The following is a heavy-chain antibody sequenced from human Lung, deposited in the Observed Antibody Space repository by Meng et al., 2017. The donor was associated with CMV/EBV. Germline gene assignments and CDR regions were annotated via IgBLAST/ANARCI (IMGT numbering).Heavy chain of an antibody. CDR1: GYTFIGYS. J-gene: IGHJ4*02. Sequence: ASXXVSCKASGYTFIGYSLHWVREDPGEGRQWMGMIDGRSGATKYAQKSESRVTMTRYTSTNTVALEVGGRRFDDTAIYYCARGYLPSHFSESDVDFWGQGTLVTVSS. CDR2: IDGRSGAT. D-gene: IGHD5-18*01. CDR3: ARGYLPSHFSESDVDF. V-gene: IGHV1-2*02.